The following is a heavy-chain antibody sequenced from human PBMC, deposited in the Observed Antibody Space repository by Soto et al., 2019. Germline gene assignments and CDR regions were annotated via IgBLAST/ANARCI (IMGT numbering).Heavy chain of an antibody. CDR1: GGTFSSYA. D-gene: IGHD2-2*01. CDR2: IIPIFGTA. J-gene: IGHJ3*02. CDR3: ARGTRGDIVVVPAAVDAFDI. V-gene: IGHV1-69*01. Sequence: QVQLVQSGAEVKKPGSSVKVSCKASGGTFSSYAISWVRQAPGQGLEWMGGIIPIFGTANYAQKFQGRVTITADESTSTAYMELSSLRCEDTAVYYCARGTRGDIVVVPAAVDAFDIWGQGTMVTVSS.